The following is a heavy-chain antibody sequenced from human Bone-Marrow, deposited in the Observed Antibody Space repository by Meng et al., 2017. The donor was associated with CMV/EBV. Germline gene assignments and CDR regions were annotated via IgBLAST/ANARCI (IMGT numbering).Heavy chain of an antibody. CDR2: ISYDGSNK. Sequence: GESPKISCAASGFTFSSYAMHWVRQAPGKGLEWVAVISYDGSNKYYADSVKGRFTISRDNYKNAPYLQMNSLRAEDAAVYYCARDSAYRDHYDGRFDPWGQGTLVTVSS. D-gene: IGHD3-22*01. CDR1: GFTFSSYA. CDR3: ARDSAYRDHYDGRFDP. J-gene: IGHJ5*02. V-gene: IGHV3-30*04.